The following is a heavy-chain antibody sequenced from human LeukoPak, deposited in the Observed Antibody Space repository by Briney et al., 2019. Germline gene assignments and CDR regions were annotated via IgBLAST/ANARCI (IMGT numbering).Heavy chain of an antibody. J-gene: IGHJ5*02. CDR2: IAWDDDK. Sequence: SGPALVKPTQTLTLTCTFSGFSLSTSGMRVSWIRQHPGKALESPARIAWDDDKFYSTSLKTRLTISKDTSKNQVVLTMTNMDPVDTATYYCARTSIAAAGTAFDPWGQGTLVTVSS. CDR3: ARTSIAAAGTAFDP. CDR1: GFSLSTSGMR. V-gene: IGHV2-70*04. D-gene: IGHD6-13*01.